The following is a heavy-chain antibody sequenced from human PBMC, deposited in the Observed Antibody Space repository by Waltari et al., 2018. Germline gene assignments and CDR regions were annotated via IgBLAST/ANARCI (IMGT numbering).Heavy chain of an antibody. D-gene: IGHD2-15*01. CDR2: SHHCGYT. Sequence: QGQLPQWGAALLKPSETLSLTCTVHVGSFTDYFRTWIRQAPGKGLEWIGESHHCGYTNYNPSLKSRVSISVDTSKREFSLKMTSVTAADTAMYYCARGLIYCSSGSCVGYWGQGTLVTVSS. J-gene: IGHJ4*02. CDR1: VGSFTDYF. CDR3: ARGLIYCSSGSCVGY. V-gene: IGHV4-34*01.